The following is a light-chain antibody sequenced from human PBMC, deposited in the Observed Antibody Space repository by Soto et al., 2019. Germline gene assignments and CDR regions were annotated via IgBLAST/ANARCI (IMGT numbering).Light chain of an antibody. V-gene: IGKV3-20*01. CDR3: QQYASSPFT. CDR1: QSVSRSQ. Sequence: EIVLTQSPGTLSLSPGERATLSCRASQSVSRSQVAWYQQKPGQAPRLLFYGASTRATGTPDGFSGSGSGTDFTLTLSGLEPEDFAVYHCQQYASSPFTFGPGTKVDIK. CDR2: GAS. J-gene: IGKJ3*01.